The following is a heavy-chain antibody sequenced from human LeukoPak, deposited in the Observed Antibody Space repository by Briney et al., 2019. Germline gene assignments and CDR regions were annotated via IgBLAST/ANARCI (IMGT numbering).Heavy chain of an antibody. J-gene: IGHJ3*02. V-gene: IGHV4-59*01. CDR1: GDSISSYY. D-gene: IGHD6-19*01. CDR2: IYYSGST. CDR3: ARENTHDIAVAGRDAFDI. Sequence: PSETLSLTCTVSGDSISSYYWSWMRQPPGKGLEWMGYIYYSGSTNYNPYLKSRVTISVDTSKNQFSLKLSSVTAADTAVYYCARENTHDIAVAGRDAFDIWGQGTMVTVSS.